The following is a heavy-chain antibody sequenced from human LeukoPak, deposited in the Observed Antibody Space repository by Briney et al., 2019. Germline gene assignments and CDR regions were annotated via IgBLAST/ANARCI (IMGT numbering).Heavy chain of an antibody. J-gene: IGHJ6*02. D-gene: IGHD1-1*01. V-gene: IGHV3-15*01. CDR3: TTVSSGWNDGYGMDV. Sequence: GGSLRLSCAASAFTFSNAWMSCVRQAPGNGLGWVGRIKSKTDGATTDYAAAVKARFTISRDDSKNTLYLQMNSLKTEDTAVYYCTTVSSGWNDGYGMDVWGQGTTVTVSS. CDR1: AFTFSNAW. CDR2: IKSKTDGATT.